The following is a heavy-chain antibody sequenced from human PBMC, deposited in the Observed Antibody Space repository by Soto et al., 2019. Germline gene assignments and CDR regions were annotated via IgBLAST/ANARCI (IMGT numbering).Heavy chain of an antibody. Sequence: ASVKVSCKASGYTFTTYYLHRVRQAPGQGLEWMGRITPNSGSTIYAQRFQGRVTMTRDTSTSTLYMELSSLRSEDTAVYYCARVLKDIVLVPAAERDYYYYYGMDVWG. CDR1: GYTFTTYY. V-gene: IGHV1-46*01. CDR3: ARVLKDIVLVPAAERDYYYYYGMDV. J-gene: IGHJ6*02. D-gene: IGHD2-2*01. CDR2: ITPNSGST.